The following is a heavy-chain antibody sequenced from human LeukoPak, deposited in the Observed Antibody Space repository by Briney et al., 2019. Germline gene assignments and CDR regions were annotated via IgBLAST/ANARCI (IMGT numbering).Heavy chain of an antibody. CDR3: ARGVTMIVVVIHDWYFDL. Sequence: PGGSLRLSCAASRFTFSSYAMSWVRQPPGKGLEWIGSIYYTRSTYYNPSLKSRVTISVHTSKNQFSLKLTSVTAADTAVYYCARGVTMIVVVIHDWYFDLWGRGTLVTVFS. V-gene: IGHV4-39*01. J-gene: IGHJ2*01. CDR2: IYYTRST. CDR1: RFTFSSYA. D-gene: IGHD3-22*01.